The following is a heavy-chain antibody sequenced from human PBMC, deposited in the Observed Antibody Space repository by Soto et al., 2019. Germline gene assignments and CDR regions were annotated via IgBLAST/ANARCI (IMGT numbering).Heavy chain of an antibody. CDR1: GYTFTSYG. J-gene: IGHJ4*02. V-gene: IGHV1-18*01. D-gene: IGHD3-22*01. CDR2: ISAYNGNT. CDR3: ARDYITMIVVVHLGY. Sequence: DSVKVSCKASGYTFTSYGISWVRQAPGQGLEWMGWISAYNGNTNYAQKLQGRVTMTTDTSTSTAYMELRSLRSDDTAVYYCARDYITMIVVVHLGYWRQGTLVIVSS.